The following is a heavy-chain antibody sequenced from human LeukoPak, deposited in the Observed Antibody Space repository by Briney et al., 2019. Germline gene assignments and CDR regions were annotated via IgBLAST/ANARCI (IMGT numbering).Heavy chain of an antibody. CDR1: GGTFSSYA. J-gene: IGHJ4*02. CDR2: IIPILGIA. CDR3: ARDYYDSSGYLYPFDY. Sequence: SVKVSCKASGGTFSSYAISWVRQAPGQGLEWMGRIIPILGIANYAQKFQGRVTITADKSTSTAYMDLSSLRSEDTAVYYCARDYYDSSGYLYPFDYWGQGTLVTVSS. D-gene: IGHD3-22*01. V-gene: IGHV1-69*04.